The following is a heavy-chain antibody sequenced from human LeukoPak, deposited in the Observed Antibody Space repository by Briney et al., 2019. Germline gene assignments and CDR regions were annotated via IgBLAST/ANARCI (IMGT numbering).Heavy chain of an antibody. CDR1: GFTFSSYG. D-gene: IGHD1-26*01. J-gene: IGHJ4*02. CDR2: ISNNGGTT. Sequence: GGSLRLSCAASGFTFSSYGMHWVRQAPGKGLEYVSAISNNGGTTYYANSVKGRFTISRDNSKSTLYLQMGSLRAEDMAVYYCARVASSGTYGDYWGQGTLVTVSS. CDR3: ARVASSGTYGDY. V-gene: IGHV3-64*01.